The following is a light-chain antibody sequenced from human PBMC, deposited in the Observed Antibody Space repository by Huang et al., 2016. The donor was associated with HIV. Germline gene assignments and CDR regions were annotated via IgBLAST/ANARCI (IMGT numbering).Light chain of an antibody. CDR1: QSVGTY. J-gene: IGKJ3*01. V-gene: IGKV3-11*01. CDR2: DAS. Sequence: EIVLTQSPATLSLSPGERATLSCRASQSVGTYLACDQQKPGQAPRLLIYDASNTATGIPARFSGSGSGTDFTLTISNLEPEDFAVYYCQQRSNWPLLTFGPGTKVGIK. CDR3: QQRSNWPLLT.